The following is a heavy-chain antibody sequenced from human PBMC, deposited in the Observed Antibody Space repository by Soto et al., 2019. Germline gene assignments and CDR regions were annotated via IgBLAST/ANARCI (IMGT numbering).Heavy chain of an antibody. CDR2: IYWDDDK. V-gene: IGHV2-5*02. Sequence: QITLKESGPTLVKPTQTLTLTCTFSGFSLSTSGVGVGWIRQPPGKALEWLALIYWDDDKRYSPSLKSRLTITKDTSKNQVVLTMTNIDPVDTATYYCAHAPDSSGYYLFDYWGQGTLVTVSS. J-gene: IGHJ4*02. CDR1: GFSLSTSGVG. CDR3: AHAPDSSGYYLFDY. D-gene: IGHD3-22*01.